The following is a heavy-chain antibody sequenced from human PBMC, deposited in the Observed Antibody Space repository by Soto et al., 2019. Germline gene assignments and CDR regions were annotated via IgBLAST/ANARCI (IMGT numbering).Heavy chain of an antibody. J-gene: IGHJ4*02. Sequence: GGSLRLSCAASGFTFSSYAMHWVRQAPGKGLEWVAVISYDGSNKYYADSVKGRFTISRDNSKNTLYLQMNGLRAEDTAVYYCARDSNKYDSSGYALYWGQGTLVTVSS. CDR1: GFTFSSYA. CDR2: ISYDGSNK. CDR3: ARDSNKYDSSGYALY. D-gene: IGHD3-22*01. V-gene: IGHV3-30-3*01.